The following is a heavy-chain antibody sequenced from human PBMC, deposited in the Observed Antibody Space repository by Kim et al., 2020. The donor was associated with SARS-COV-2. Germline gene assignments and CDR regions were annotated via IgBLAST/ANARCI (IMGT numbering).Heavy chain of an antibody. V-gene: IGHV3-30*18. CDR1: GFTFSSYG. Sequence: GGSLRLSCAASGFTFSSYGMHWVRQAPGKGLEWVAVISYDGSNKYYADSVKGRFTISRDNSKNTLYLQMNSLRAEDTAVYYCAKDLGAFAHYYDSSGYYPFDYWGQGTLVTVSS. CDR3: AKDLGAFAHYYDSSGYYPFDY. CDR2: ISYDGSNK. D-gene: IGHD3-22*01. J-gene: IGHJ4*02.